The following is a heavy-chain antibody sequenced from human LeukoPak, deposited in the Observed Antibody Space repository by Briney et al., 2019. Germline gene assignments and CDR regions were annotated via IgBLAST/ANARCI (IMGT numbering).Heavy chain of an antibody. CDR3: AKLGGYDFWSGYPLDY. D-gene: IGHD3-3*01. CDR1: GFTFSSYA. V-gene: IGHV3-23*01. J-gene: IGHJ4*02. Sequence: GGSLRLSCAAYGFTFSSYAMSWVRQAPGKGLEWVSAISGSGGSTYYADSVKGRFTISRDNSKNTLYLQMNSLRAEDTAVYYCAKLGGYDFWSGYPLDYWGQGTLVTVSS. CDR2: ISGSGGST.